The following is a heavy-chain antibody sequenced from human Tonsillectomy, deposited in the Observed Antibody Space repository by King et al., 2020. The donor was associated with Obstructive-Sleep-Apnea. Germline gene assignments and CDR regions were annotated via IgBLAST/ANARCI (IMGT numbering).Heavy chain of an antibody. CDR2: MNPNNDKT. CDR3: ARRWPRINMVRGVIIPLYYFDY. CDR1: GYTFTSYD. Sequence: QWQLVQSGAEVKKPGASVKVSCKASGYTFTSYDINWVRQATGQGLEWMAWMNPNNDKTGYAQKFQGRVTMTRNTSIGTAYMELSSLTSEDTAVYYCARRWPRINMVRGVIIPLYYFDYWGQGTLVTVSS. D-gene: IGHD3-10*01. V-gene: IGHV1-8*01. J-gene: IGHJ4*02.